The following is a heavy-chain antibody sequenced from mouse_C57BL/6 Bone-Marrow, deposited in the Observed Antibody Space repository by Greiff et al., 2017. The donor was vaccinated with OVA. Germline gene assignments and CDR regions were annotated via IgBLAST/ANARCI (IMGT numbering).Heavy chain of an antibody. J-gene: IGHJ4*01. V-gene: IGHV5-9*01. CDR2: ISGGGGNT. Sequence: EVQVVESGGGLVKPGGSLKLSCAASGFTFSSYTMSWVRQTPEKRLEWVATISGGGGNTYYPDSVKGRFTISRDNAKNTLYLQMSSLRSEDTALYYCARHPVVAPYAMDYWGQGTSVTVSS. D-gene: IGHD1-1*01. CDR3: ARHPVVAPYAMDY. CDR1: GFTFSSYT.